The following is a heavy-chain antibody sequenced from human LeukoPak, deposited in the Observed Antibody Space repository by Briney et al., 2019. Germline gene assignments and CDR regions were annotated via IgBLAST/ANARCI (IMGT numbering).Heavy chain of an antibody. CDR3: RTMGYCTNGVCPSDY. CDR1: GFTFSSYW. CDR2: INTDGSST. V-gene: IGHV3-74*01. J-gene: IGHJ4*02. Sequence: GRSLRLSCAASGFTFSSYWMHWVRQAPGKGLVWVSRINTDGSSTSYADSVKGRFTISRDNAKNTLYLQMNSLRAEDTAVYYCRTMGYCTNGVCPSDYWGQGTLVTVSS. D-gene: IGHD2-8*01.